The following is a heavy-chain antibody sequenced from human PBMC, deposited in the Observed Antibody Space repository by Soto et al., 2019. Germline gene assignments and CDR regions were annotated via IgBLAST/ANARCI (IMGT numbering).Heavy chain of an antibody. CDR1: GFTFSGYW. D-gene: IGHD3-16*01. CDR3: ARDYEDYYYYMDV. CDR2: IKQDGSEK. Sequence: PGGSLRLSCAASGFTFSGYWMNWVRQAPGKGLEWVANIKQDGSEKYYVDSVKGRFTISRDNAKNSLYLQMNSLRAEDTAVYYCARDYEDYYYYMDVWGKGTTVTVSS. J-gene: IGHJ6*03. V-gene: IGHV3-7*01.